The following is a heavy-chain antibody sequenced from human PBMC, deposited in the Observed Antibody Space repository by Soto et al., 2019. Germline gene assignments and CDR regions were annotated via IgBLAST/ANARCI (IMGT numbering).Heavy chain of an antibody. V-gene: IGHV3-33*08. Sequence: GGSLRLSCAASGFTFSSYGMHWVRQAPGKGLEWVAVIWYDGSNKYYADSVKGRFTISRDNSKNTLYLQMNSLRAEDTAVYYCARDPRGYSWSYYYFDYWGQGTLVTVSS. CDR1: GFTFSSYG. CDR3: ARDPRGYSWSYYYFDY. J-gene: IGHJ4*02. CDR2: IWYDGSNK. D-gene: IGHD1-26*01.